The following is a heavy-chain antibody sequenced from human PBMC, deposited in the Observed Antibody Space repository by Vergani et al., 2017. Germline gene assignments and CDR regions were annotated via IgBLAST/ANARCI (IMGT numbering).Heavy chain of an antibody. Sequence: QVQLVESGGGVVQPGRSLRLSCAASGFTFSSYGMHWVRQAPGKGLEWVAVIWYDGSNKYYADSVKGRFTISRDNSKNTLYLQMNSLRAEDTAVYYCAKWGYDTFEEGFQHWGQGTLVTVSS. CDR3: AKWGYDTFEEGFQH. CDR2: IWYDGSNK. D-gene: IGHD3-22*01. V-gene: IGHV3-33*06. CDR1: GFTFSSYG. J-gene: IGHJ1*01.